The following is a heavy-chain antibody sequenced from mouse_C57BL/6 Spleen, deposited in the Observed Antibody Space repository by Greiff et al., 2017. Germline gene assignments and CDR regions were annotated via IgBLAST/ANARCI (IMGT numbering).Heavy chain of an antibody. CDR1: GYAFTNYL. CDR3: ARQNFPPTMDY. CDR2: INPGSGGT. J-gene: IGHJ4*01. V-gene: IGHV1-54*01. Sequence: VKLQESGAELVRPGTSVQVSCKASGYAFTNYLIEWVKQRPGQGLEWIGVINPGSGGTNYNEKFKGKATLTADKSSSTAYMQLSSLTSEDSAVYFCARQNFPPTMDYWGQGTSVTVSS.